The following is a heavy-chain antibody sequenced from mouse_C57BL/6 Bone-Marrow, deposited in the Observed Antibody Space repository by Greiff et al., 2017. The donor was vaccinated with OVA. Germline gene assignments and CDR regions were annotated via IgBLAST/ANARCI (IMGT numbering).Heavy chain of an antibody. Sequence: VQLQQSGAELARPGASVKLSCKASGSTFTSSGISWVKQRPGQGLEWIGEIYPTSGNTYYNEKFKGKATLPADKASSTAYMELRSLTSEDSAVYFCASYYGDYWGQGTTLTVSS. CDR1: GSTFTSSG. CDR2: IYPTSGNT. D-gene: IGHD1-1*01. CDR3: ASYYGDY. J-gene: IGHJ2*01. V-gene: IGHV1-81*01.